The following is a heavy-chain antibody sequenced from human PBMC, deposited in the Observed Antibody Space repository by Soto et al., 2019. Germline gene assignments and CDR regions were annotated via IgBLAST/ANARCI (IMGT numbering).Heavy chain of an antibody. J-gene: IGHJ6*02. CDR1: GCTFDGYG. CDR3: AKDNEWELSHGMDV. CDR2: ISWNSGSI. D-gene: IGHD1-26*01. V-gene: IGHV3-9*01. Sequence: PGGSLRLSCADAGCTFDGYGMNWERQAPGKGLEWVSGISWNSGSIGYADPVKGRFTISRDNATNSLYLQMNSLRAEDTALYYCAKDNEWELSHGMDVWGQGTTVTVSS.